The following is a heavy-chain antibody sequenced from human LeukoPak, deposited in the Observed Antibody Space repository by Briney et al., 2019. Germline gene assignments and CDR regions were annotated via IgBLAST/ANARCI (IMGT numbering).Heavy chain of an antibody. D-gene: IGHD3-3*01. J-gene: IGHJ3*02. Sequence: PGGSLRLSCAASGFTFSSYSMNWVRQAPGKGLEWVSSISSSSSYIYYADSVKGRFTISRDNAKNSLYLQLNSLRAEDTAVYYCARQVIKLSDYDFDAFDIWGQGTMVTVSS. CDR1: GFTFSSYS. V-gene: IGHV3-21*01. CDR3: ARQVIKLSDYDFDAFDI. CDR2: ISSSSSYI.